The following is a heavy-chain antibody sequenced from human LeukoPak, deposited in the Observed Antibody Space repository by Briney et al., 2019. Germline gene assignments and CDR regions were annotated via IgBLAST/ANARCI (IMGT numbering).Heavy chain of an antibody. J-gene: IGHJ4*02. CDR1: GYTFTSYD. CDR3: ARGVGIVSTISKKHFDD. Sequence: ASVTVSCTASGYTFTSYDINWVRQATGQGLEWMGWMNPNSGNTGYAQKFQGRVTMTRNTSINTAYMELSSLRSEDTAIYYCARGVGIVSTISKKHFDDWGQGTLVTVSS. CDR2: MNPNSGNT. D-gene: IGHD5/OR15-5a*01. V-gene: IGHV1-8*01.